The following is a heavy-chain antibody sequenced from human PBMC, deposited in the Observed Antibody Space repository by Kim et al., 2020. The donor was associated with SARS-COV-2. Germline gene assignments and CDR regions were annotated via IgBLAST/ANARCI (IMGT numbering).Heavy chain of an antibody. Sequence: GRVTITRDTSASTAYMELSSLRSEDTAVYYCARGEFFYYDSSGYPVPFDYWGQGTLVTVSS. CDR3: ARGEFFYYDSSGYPVPFDY. D-gene: IGHD3-22*01. V-gene: IGHV1-3*01. J-gene: IGHJ4*02.